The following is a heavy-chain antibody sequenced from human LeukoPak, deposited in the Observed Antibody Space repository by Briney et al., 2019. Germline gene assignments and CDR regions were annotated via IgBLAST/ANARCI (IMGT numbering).Heavy chain of an antibody. V-gene: IGHV1-18*01. CDR2: ISAYNGNT. CDR1: GGTFSSYA. Sequence: ASVKVSCKASGGTFSSYAISWVRQAPGQGLEWMGWISAYNGNTNYAQKLQGRVTMTTDTSTSTAYMELRSLRSDDTAVYYCARTEPDYGDDYWGQGTLVTVSS. CDR3: ARTEPDYGDDY. D-gene: IGHD4-17*01. J-gene: IGHJ4*02.